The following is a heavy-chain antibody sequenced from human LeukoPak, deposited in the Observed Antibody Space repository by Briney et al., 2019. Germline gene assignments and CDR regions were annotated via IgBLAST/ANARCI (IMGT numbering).Heavy chain of an antibody. D-gene: IGHD5-18*01. CDR1: GYSISSGYY. V-gene: IGHV4-38-2*02. J-gene: IGHJ4*02. CDR2: IYHSGST. Sequence: SETLSLTCTVSGYSISSGYYWGWIRQPPGKGLEWIGSIYHSGSTYYNPSLKSRVTISVDTSKNQFSLKLSSVTAADTAVYYCARSYSYGNGVVDYWGQGTLVTVSS. CDR3: ARSYSYGNGVVDY.